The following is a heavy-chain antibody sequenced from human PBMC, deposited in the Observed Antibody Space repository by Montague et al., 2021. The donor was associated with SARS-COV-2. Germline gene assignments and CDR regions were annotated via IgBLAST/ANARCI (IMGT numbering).Heavy chain of an antibody. J-gene: IGHJ2*01. Sequence: SLRLSCAASGFTFSSYAMHWVRQAPGKGLEWVAVISYDGSNKYYADSVKGRFTTSRDNSKNTLCLQMNSLRAEDTAVYYCARAQPFHGYPPCFDLWGRGTLVTVSS. CDR1: GFTFSSYA. CDR3: ARAQPFHGYPPCFDL. CDR2: ISYDGSNK. V-gene: IGHV3-30-3*01. D-gene: IGHD5-24*01.